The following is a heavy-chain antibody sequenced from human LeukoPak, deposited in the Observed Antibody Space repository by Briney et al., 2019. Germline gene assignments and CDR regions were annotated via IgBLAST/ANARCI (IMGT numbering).Heavy chain of an antibody. CDR2: ISSSGLIV. V-gene: IGHV3-48*04. D-gene: IGHD3-22*01. CDR1: GFIFSNYW. CDR3: ARGGYGSETRGYSPTILES. Sequence: PGGSLRLSCAASGFIFSNYWMTWVRQAPGKGLEWVSYISSSGLIVYYADSVKGRFTFSRDNAMNSLYLQMNSLRAEDTAVYYCARGGYGSETRGYSPTILESWGQGTLVTVSS. J-gene: IGHJ4*02.